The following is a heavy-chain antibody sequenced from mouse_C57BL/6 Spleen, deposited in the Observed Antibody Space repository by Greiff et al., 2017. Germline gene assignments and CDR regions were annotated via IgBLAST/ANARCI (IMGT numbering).Heavy chain of an antibody. CDR1: GYTFTSYW. CDR2: IHPSDSDT. J-gene: IGHJ3*01. Sequence: QVQLQQPGAELVKPGASVKVSCKASGYTFTSYWMHWVKQRPGQGLEWIGRIHPSDSDTNYNQKFKGKATLTVDKSSSTAYMQLSSLTSEESAVFYCAIYSLYYGSSPAYWGQGTLVTVSA. D-gene: IGHD1-1*01. V-gene: IGHV1-74*01. CDR3: AIYSLYYGSSPAY.